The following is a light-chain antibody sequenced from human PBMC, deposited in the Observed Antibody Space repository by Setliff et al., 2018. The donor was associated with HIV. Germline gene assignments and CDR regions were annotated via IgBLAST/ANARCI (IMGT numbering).Light chain of an antibody. CDR3: QSYDSSLSADV. J-gene: IGLJ1*01. CDR1: SSNIGSNT. V-gene: IGLV1-44*01. Sequence: QSVLTQPPSASGTPGQRVTISCSGSSSNIGSNTVNWYQQLPGTAPKLLICRDVHRPSGVSDRFSGSKSGSSASLAITGLQAEDEADYYCQSYDSSLSADVFATGTKVTVL. CDR2: RDV.